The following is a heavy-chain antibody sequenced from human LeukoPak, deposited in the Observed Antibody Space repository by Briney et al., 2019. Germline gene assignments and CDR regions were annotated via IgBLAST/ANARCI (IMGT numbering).Heavy chain of an antibody. D-gene: IGHD6-13*01. CDR3: ARSGRGAAGTRYISDF. J-gene: IGHJ4*02. V-gene: IGHV4-34*01. CDR2: INHSGNT. CDR1: GESFSHYF. Sequence: PSETLSLTCAVYGESFSHYFWTWIRQPPGQGLEWIGEINHSGNTNYNPSLESRVTISVDTSKNQFSLNLTSVTAADTAVYFCARSGRGAAGTRYISDFWGQGTLVTVSS.